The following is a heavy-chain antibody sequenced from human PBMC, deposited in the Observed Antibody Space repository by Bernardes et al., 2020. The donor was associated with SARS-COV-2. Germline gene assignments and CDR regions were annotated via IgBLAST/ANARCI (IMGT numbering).Heavy chain of an antibody. J-gene: IGHJ4*02. D-gene: IGHD3-3*01. CDR3: ARDREWRSASDH. CDR2: IKQDAREE. V-gene: IGHV3-7*03. CDR1: GFSFSNYC. Sequence: GSLRLSCSASGFSFSNYCMIWVRLAPGKGLEWVANIKQDAREENYVVSVKGRFTIVRDNAKNSLYLQMNSLTDDDTAVYYCARDREWRSASDHWGQGTLVTVFS.